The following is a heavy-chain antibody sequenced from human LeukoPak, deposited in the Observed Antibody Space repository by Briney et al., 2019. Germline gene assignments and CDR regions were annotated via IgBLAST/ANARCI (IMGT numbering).Heavy chain of an antibody. CDR2: IYYTGST. CDR3: AREDGTAMDNAFDI. V-gene: IGHV4-39*07. CDR1: GGSIISTDDY. D-gene: IGHD5-18*01. J-gene: IGHJ3*02. Sequence: PSETLSLTCTVSGGSIISTDDYWGWIRQPPGKGPEWIGSIYYTGSTYHNPSLKSRVTISEDPSKNQFSLKLRSVTAADTAVYYCAREDGTAMDNAFDIWSQGTMVTVSS.